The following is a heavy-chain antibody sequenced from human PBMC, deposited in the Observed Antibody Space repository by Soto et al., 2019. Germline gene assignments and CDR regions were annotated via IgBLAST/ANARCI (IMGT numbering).Heavy chain of an antibody. CDR2: IYSAGNT. Sequence: GGSLRRSCAARGLTVSSYYMRWVRQAPRKGVGWISIIYSAGNTYYADSVKGRFTISRDNSKNTLYLQMNSLGAEDTAVYYCARDFVVGGPTINYYYGMDVWGQGTTVTVSS. V-gene: IGHV3-66*01. J-gene: IGHJ6*02. CDR1: GLTVSSYY. CDR3: ARDFVVGGPTINYYYGMDV. D-gene: IGHD1-26*01.